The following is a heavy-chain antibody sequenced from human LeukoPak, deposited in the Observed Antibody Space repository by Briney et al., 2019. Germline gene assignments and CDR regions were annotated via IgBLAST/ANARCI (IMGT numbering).Heavy chain of an antibody. CDR3: ARGPDIVVVPAANNDAFDI. CDR1: GGSFSGYY. Sequence: PSETLSLTCAVYGGSFSGYYWSWIRQPPGKGLEWIGEINHSGSTNYNPSPKSRVTISVDTSKNQFSLKLSSVTAADTAVYYCARGPDIVVVPAANNDAFDIWGQGTMVTVSS. J-gene: IGHJ3*02. D-gene: IGHD2-2*01. CDR2: INHSGST. V-gene: IGHV4-34*01.